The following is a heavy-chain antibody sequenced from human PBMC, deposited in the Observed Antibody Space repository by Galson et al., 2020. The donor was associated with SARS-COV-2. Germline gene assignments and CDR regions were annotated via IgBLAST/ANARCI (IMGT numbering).Heavy chain of an antibody. Sequence: ASETLSLTCTVIGGSIASSTYYWGWIRQPPGQGLEWIGRMFYTRNTYYNSSLESRVTISVDTTKHQFSLRLNSVTAADTAVYYCARDRVRGDCDSVSCSGFDSWGQGTLVTVSS. CDR3: ARDRVRGDCDSVSCSGFDS. D-gene: IGHD3-10*01. CDR2: MFYTRNT. J-gene: IGHJ4*02. CDR1: GGSIASSTYY. V-gene: IGHV4-39*07.